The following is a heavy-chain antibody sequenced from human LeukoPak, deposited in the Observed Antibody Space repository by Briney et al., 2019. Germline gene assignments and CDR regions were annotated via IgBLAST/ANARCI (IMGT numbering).Heavy chain of an antibody. V-gene: IGHV1-2*02. CDR3: ARDRGVGLRYHYFDY. D-gene: IGHD3-10*01. CDR1: GYTFTGYY. CDR2: INPNSGGT. Sequence: ASVKVSCKASGYTFTGYYMHWVRQAPGQGLEWMGWINPNSGGTNYAQKFQGRVTMTRDTSISTAYMELSRLRSDDTAVYYCARDRGVGLRYHYFDYWGQGTLVTVSS. J-gene: IGHJ4*02.